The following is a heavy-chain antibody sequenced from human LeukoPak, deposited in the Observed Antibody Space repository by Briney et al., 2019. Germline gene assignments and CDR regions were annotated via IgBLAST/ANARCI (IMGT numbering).Heavy chain of an antibody. CDR3: ARHRGAYYDILTGYYTPNWFDP. CDR1: SRSISSYY. J-gene: IGHJ5*02. V-gene: IGHV4-59*08. CDR2: IYYSGST. D-gene: IGHD3-9*01. Sequence: SDTLSLICTLSSRSISSYYGSWPRHPPGRGVGWFGYIYYSGSTNYHPPLKSRVPISVDTSKNQFSLKRSSVTAADTAVYYCARHRGAYYDILTGYYTPNWFDPWGQGTLVTVSS.